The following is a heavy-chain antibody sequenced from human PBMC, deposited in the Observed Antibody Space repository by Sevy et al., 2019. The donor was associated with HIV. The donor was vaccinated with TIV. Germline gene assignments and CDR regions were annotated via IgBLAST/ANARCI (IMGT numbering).Heavy chain of an antibody. V-gene: IGHV3-11*01. D-gene: IGHD6-13*01. CDR1: GFTFSDFY. CDR3: AREQQQLPNYYYGMDV. CDR2: ISSSGSTI. J-gene: IGHJ6*02. Sequence: GGSLRLSCAASGFTFSDFYMSWIRQAPGKGLEWVSYISSSGSTIYYADSVKGRFTISRDNAKNSLYLQMNSLRAEDTAVYYCAREQQQLPNYYYGMDVWGQGTTVTVSS.